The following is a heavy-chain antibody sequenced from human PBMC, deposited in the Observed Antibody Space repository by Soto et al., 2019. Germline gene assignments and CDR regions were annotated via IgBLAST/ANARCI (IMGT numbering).Heavy chain of an antibody. CDR3: AREVFCSSSSCQVRYGMDV. CDR2: ISGSGSNT. Sequence: GGSLRLSCAASGFTSSSYAMSWVRQAPGKGLEWVSAISGSGSNTYYADSVKGRFTISRDNSKNTLFLQMNSLRVEDTAVYYCAREVFCSSSSCQVRYGMDVWGQGTTVTVSS. D-gene: IGHD2-2*01. CDR1: GFTSSSYA. J-gene: IGHJ6*02. V-gene: IGHV3-23*01.